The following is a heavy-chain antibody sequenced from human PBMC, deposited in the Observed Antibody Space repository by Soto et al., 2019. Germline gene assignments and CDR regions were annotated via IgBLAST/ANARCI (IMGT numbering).Heavy chain of an antibody. J-gene: IGHJ4*02. Sequence: QVQLVESGGGVVQPGRSLRLSCAASGFTLSSYGMHWVRQAPGKGLDWVAVIRYDGSKEHYAESVKGRFTISRDNSNNMVFLEMNSRRGEDTAVYYCLRPLGGSGDYWGQGTLVTVSS. D-gene: IGHD3-10*01. CDR2: IRYDGSKE. CDR1: GFTLSSYG. CDR3: LRPLGGSGDY. V-gene: IGHV3-33*01.